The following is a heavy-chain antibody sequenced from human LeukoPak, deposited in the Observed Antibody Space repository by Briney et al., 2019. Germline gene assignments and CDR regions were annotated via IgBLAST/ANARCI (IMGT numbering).Heavy chain of an antibody. V-gene: IGHV4-61*02. J-gene: IGHJ4*02. Sequence: KPSQTLSLTCTVSGGSISSGSYYWSWIRQPAGKGLEWIGRIYTSGSTNYNPSLKSRVTISVDTSKNQFSLKLSSVTAADTAVYYCAYHGWSGYYWFDYWGQGTLVTVSS. D-gene: IGHD3-3*01. CDR1: GGSISSGSYY. CDR2: IYTSGST. CDR3: AYHGWSGYYWFDY.